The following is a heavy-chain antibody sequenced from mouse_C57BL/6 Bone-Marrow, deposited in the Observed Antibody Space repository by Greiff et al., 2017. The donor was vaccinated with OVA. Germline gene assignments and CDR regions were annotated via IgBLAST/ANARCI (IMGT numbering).Heavy chain of an antibody. V-gene: IGHV14-4*01. Sequence: EVQLQQSGAELVRPGASVKLSCTASGFNIKDDYMHWVKQRPEQGLEWIGWIDPENGDTEYASKFQGKATITADTSSNTAYLQLSSLTSEDTAVYYYTTYLFRYFEVWGTGTTVTVSS. CDR1: GFNIKDDY. CDR2: IDPENGDT. J-gene: IGHJ1*03. CDR3: TTYLFRYFEV.